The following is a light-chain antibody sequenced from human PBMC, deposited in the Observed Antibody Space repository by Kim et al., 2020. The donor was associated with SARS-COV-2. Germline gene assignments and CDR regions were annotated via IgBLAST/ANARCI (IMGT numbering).Light chain of an antibody. CDR2: GAS. CDR1: QSVSSSY. CDR3: QQYGSSPFT. Sequence: SRGQRATPSCRASQSVSSSYLAWYQQKPGQAPRLLIYGASSRATGIPDRFSGSGSGTDFTLTISRLEPEDFAVYYCQQYGSSPFTFGPGTKVDIK. V-gene: IGKV3-20*01. J-gene: IGKJ3*01.